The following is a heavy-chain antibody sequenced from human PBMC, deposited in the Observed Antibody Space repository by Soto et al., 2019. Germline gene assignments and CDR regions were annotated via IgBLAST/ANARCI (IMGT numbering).Heavy chain of an antibody. Sequence: QLQLQESGPGLVKPSETLSLTCTVSGASISTLTYNWGWIRQPPGKGLEWIGNIYYSGSPYYNPSLKGRVTISVDTSKNQFSLRRRSVTAADTALYFCARHTMTAVTTFDHWGQGTLVTVSS. CDR2: IYYSGSP. V-gene: IGHV4-39*01. J-gene: IGHJ4*02. CDR3: ARHTMTAVTTFDH. D-gene: IGHD4-17*01. CDR1: GASISTLTYN.